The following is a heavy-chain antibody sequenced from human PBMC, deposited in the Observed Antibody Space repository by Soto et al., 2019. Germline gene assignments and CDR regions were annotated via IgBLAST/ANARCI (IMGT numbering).Heavy chain of an antibody. CDR2: IIPIFGTA. Sequence: QVQLVQSGAEVKKPGSSVKVSCKASGGTFSSYAISWVRQAPGQGLEWLGGIIPIFGTANYAQKFQGRVTMTADESTSTAYMELSSLRSEDTSVYNCARGVEGWLQFVRFDYWGKGTLVTVSS. CDR3: ARGVEGWLQFVRFDY. CDR1: GGTFSSYA. J-gene: IGHJ4*02. D-gene: IGHD5-12*01. V-gene: IGHV1-69*01.